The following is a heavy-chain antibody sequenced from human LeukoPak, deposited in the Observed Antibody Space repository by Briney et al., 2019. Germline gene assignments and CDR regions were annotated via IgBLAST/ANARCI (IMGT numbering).Heavy chain of an antibody. Sequence: ASVKVSCKASGYTFTSYAIIWVRQAPRQGLGWRGWISTYNGNTNYAQKLQGRVTMTTDTSASTAYMELRSLRSDDTAVYYCAREIAVAGIRYFDYWGQGTLVTVSS. CDR3: AREIAVAGIRYFDY. CDR1: GYTFTSYA. V-gene: IGHV1-18*01. D-gene: IGHD6-19*01. CDR2: ISTYNGNT. J-gene: IGHJ4*02.